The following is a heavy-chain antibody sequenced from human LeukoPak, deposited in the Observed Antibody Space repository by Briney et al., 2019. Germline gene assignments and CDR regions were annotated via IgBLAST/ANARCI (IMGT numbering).Heavy chain of an antibody. D-gene: IGHD1-26*01. Sequence: SETLSLTCTVSGGSISSYYWSWIRQPPGKGLEWIGYIYYSGSTNYNPSLKSRVTISEDTFKNQFSLKLSSVTAADTAVYYCARVKWELLRSWFDPWGQGTLVTVSS. CDR2: IYYSGST. CDR3: ARVKWELLRSWFDP. CDR1: GGSISSYY. V-gene: IGHV4-59*01. J-gene: IGHJ5*02.